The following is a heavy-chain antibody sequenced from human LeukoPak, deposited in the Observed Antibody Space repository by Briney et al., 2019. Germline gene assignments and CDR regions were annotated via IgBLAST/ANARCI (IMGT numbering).Heavy chain of an antibody. CDR3: ARDHCSGGSCYTPY. Sequence: SETLSLTCTVSGGSISSYYWSWIRQPPGKGLEWIGYIYYSGSTNYNPSLKSRVTISVDTSKNQFSLKLSSVTAADTAVYYCARDHCSGGSCYTPYWGQGTLVTVSS. CDR1: GGSISSYY. CDR2: IYYSGST. J-gene: IGHJ4*02. V-gene: IGHV4-59*01. D-gene: IGHD2-15*01.